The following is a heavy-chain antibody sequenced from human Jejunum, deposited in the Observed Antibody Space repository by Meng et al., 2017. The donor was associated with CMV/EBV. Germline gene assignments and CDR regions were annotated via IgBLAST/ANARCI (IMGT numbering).Heavy chain of an antibody. D-gene: IGHD2-15*01. V-gene: IGHV4-61*08. CDR2: ADYSGA. CDR1: GDSVSSRGHY. J-gene: IGHJ4*02. CDR3: ARDSLSGGSNF. Sequence: LACTVSGDSVSSRGHYWSWMRQAGGRGLEWIGYADYSGANYNSSLESRVTISVDISKNQISLTMRSVTAADTAVYFCARDSLSGGSNFWGPGTLVTVSS.